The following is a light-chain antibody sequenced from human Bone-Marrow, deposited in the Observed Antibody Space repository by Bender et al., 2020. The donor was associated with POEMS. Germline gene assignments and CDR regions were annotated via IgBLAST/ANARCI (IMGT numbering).Light chain of an antibody. CDR2: QDN. CDR3: QVWDRSAAV. CDR1: DLAFKY. V-gene: IGLV3-1*01. Sequence: SYELFQAPSVSVSPGQTARITCSGSDLAFKYTCWYSQRPGQPPVLVIYQDNKRPSGIPERFSGSSSGNTATLTLRGAQPMDEADYFCQVWDRSAAVFGGGTKLIVL. J-gene: IGLJ2*01.